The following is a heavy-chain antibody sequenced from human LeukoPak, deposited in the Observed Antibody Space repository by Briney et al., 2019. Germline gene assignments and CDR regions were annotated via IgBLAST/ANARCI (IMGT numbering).Heavy chain of an antibody. V-gene: IGHV1-2*02. J-gene: IGHJ3*02. Sequence: ASVKVSCKASGYTFTGYYMHWVRQAPGQGLEWMGWINPNSGGTNYAQKFQGRVTMTRDTSISTAYMELSRLRSDDTAVYYCARVRTGTHFDAFDIWGQGTMVTVSS. CDR3: ARVRTGTHFDAFDI. CDR2: INPNSGGT. D-gene: IGHD1-1*01. CDR1: GYTFTGYY.